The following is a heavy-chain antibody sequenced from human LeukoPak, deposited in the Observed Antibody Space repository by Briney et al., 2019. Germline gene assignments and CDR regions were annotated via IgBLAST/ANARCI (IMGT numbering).Heavy chain of an antibody. Sequence: ASVKASCKASGYTFTSYGISWVRQAPGQGLEWMGWISAYNGNTNYAQKLQGRVTMTTDTSTSTVYMDLSSLRSEDTAVYYCARDSPAAGKENFDYWGQGTLVTVSS. D-gene: IGHD6-13*01. CDR1: GYTFTSYG. CDR3: ARDSPAAGKENFDY. V-gene: IGHV1-18*01. CDR2: ISAYNGNT. J-gene: IGHJ4*02.